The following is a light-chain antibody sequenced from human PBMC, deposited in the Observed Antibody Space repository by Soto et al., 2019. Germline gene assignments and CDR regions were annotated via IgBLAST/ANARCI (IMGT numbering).Light chain of an antibody. Sequence: EIVLTQSPGTLSLSPGGRATLSCRASQSVDSSYLAWYQQGPGQAPRLLIYGASSRATGIPDRFSGSGSGTDFTLTISRLEPEDFAVYYCQQYGRSPRTFGQGTKVDIK. V-gene: IGKV3-20*01. CDR1: QSVDSSY. CDR3: QQYGRSPRT. J-gene: IGKJ1*01. CDR2: GAS.